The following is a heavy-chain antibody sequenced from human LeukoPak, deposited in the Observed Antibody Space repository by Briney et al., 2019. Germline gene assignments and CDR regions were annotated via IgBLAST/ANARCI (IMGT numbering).Heavy chain of an antibody. CDR2: MNPNSGNT. CDR1: GYTFTSYD. Sequence: RASVTVSCKASGYTFTSYDINWVRQATGQGLEWMGWMNPNSGNTGYAQKFQGRVTMTRNTSISTAYMELSSLRSEDTAVYYCARGSSGWSADAFDIWGQGTMVTVSS. V-gene: IGHV1-8*01. J-gene: IGHJ3*02. D-gene: IGHD6-19*01. CDR3: ARGSSGWSADAFDI.